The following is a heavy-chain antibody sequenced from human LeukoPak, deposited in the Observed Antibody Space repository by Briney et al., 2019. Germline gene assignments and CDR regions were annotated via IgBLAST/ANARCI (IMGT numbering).Heavy chain of an antibody. J-gene: IGHJ3*02. CDR3: ARESNCGGDCYSDAFDI. Sequence: SQTLSLTCTVSSGSISSGDYYWSWIRQPPGKGLEWIGYIYYSGSTYYNPSLKSRVTISVDTSKNQFSLKLSSVTAADTAVYYCARESNCGGDCYSDAFDIWGQGTMVTVSS. CDR1: SGSISSGDYY. V-gene: IGHV4-30-4*08. D-gene: IGHD2-21*01. CDR2: IYYSGST.